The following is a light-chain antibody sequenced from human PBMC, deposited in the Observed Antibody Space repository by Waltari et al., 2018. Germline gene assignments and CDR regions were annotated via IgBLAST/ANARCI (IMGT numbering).Light chain of an antibody. CDR2: GKN. Sequence: SSELTQDPAVSVALGQTVRITCQGDSLRRYYASWYQQKPGQAPVLVIYGKNNRPSGIQARISGSTSGNTASLTISGAKAEDEADYYCTSRDSSGNHVLFGGGTKLTVL. V-gene: IGLV3-19*01. CDR1: SLRRYY. J-gene: IGLJ2*01. CDR3: TSRDSSGNHVL.